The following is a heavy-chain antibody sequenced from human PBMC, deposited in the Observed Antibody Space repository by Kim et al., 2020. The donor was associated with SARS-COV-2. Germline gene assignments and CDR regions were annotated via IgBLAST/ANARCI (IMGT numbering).Heavy chain of an antibody. CDR3: ARAQRRDGYNYYYYYGMDV. Sequence: GRFTISRDNSKNTLYLQMNSLRAEDTAVYYCARAQRRDGYNYYYYYGMDVWGQGTTVTVSS. J-gene: IGHJ6*02. V-gene: IGHV3-53*01. D-gene: IGHD5-12*01.